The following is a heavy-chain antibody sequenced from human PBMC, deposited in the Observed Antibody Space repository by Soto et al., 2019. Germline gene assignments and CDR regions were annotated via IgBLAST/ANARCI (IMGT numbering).Heavy chain of an antibody. Sequence: QVQLVQSGAEVRKPGSSVKVSCKASGGTFGGYAIGWVRQAPGQGLEWMGGIIPAFGIANYAHRFQGRVTITADESSSAAYMELSSLRSEDSAVYYCARVSVPDPISYWRYGMDVWGQGTTVTVSS. CDR2: IIPAFGIA. CDR3: ARVSVPDPISYWRYGMDV. V-gene: IGHV1-69*01. J-gene: IGHJ6*02. CDR1: GGTFGGYA. D-gene: IGHD2-8*02.